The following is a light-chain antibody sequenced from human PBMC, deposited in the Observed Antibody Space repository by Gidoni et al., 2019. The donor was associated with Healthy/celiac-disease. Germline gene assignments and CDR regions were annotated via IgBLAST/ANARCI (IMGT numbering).Light chain of an antibody. CDR3: QVWDSGTAHVV. CDR1: HIGSKN. V-gene: IGLV3-9*01. CDR2: RDS. Sequence: SYELTQPPSVSVALGQTARITCGGTHIGSKNVHGYQQKPGQSPVLVIYRDSTRPSGSPERFSGSNSGNTATLTISRAQAGDEADYDGQVWDSGTAHVVFGGGTKLTVL. J-gene: IGLJ2*01.